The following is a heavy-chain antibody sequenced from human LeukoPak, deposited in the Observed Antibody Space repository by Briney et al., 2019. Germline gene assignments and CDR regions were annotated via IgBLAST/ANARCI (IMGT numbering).Heavy chain of an antibody. CDR3: AKDIVGGGDDY. CDR1: GFTFSSYD. D-gene: IGHD2-21*02. CDR2: IGTAGDT. J-gene: IGHJ4*02. V-gene: IGHV3-13*01. Sequence: GGSLRLSCAASGFTFSSYDMHWVRHATGKGLEWVSAIGTAGDTYYPGSVKGRFTISRENAKNSLYLQMNSLRVEDTAVYYCAKDIVGGGDDYWGQGTLVIVSS.